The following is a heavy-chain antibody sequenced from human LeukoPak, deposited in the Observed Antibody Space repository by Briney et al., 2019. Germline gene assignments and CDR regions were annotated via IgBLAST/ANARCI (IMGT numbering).Heavy chain of an antibody. J-gene: IGHJ4*02. V-gene: IGHV3-23*01. D-gene: IGHD1-1*01. Sequence: GGSLRLSCAASGFTFNTYAMSWVRQAPGKGLEWVSSISTGSSTYYADSVKGRFTISRDTSKNTLYLQMNSLRAEDTAVYYCAKDVGGTYSFDYWGQGTLVTVSS. CDR2: ISTGSST. CDR3: AKDVGGTYSFDY. CDR1: GFTFNTYA.